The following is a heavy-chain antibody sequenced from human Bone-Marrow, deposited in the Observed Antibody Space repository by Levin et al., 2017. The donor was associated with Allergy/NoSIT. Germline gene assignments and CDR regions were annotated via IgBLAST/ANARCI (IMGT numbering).Heavy chain of an antibody. J-gene: IGHJ6*03. V-gene: IGHV4-39*01. D-gene: IGHD3-16*01. CDR1: GGSIDSSTYY. Sequence: PGGSLRLSCTVSGGSIDSSTYYWGWIRQPPGKGPEWIGSVYYSGDTQYNPSLKSRVSISVDTSKNQFSLNLRSVTAADTAVYYCTRHYAFSHMDVWGKGTTVTVSS. CDR3: TRHYAFSHMDV. CDR2: VYYSGDT.